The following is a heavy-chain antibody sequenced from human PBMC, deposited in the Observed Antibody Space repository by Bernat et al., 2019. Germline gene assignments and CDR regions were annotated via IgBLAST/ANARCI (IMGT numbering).Heavy chain of an antibody. CDR2: IYYSGST. CDR3: ARGHVYYYGSGWLDP. CDR1: GGSISSGDYY. D-gene: IGHD3-10*01. Sequence: QVQLQESGPGLVKPSQTLSLTCTVSGGSISSGDYYWSWIRQPPGKGLEWIGYIYYSGSTYYNPSLKSRVTISVDTSKNQFSLKLSSVTAADTAVYYCARGHVYYYGSGWLDPWGQGTLVTVSS. V-gene: IGHV4-30-4*01. J-gene: IGHJ5*02.